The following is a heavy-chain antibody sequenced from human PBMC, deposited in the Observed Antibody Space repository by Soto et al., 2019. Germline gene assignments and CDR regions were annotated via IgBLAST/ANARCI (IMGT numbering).Heavy chain of an antibody. J-gene: IGHJ4*02. V-gene: IGHV3-66*01. Sequence: EEQLVESGGDLVQPGGSLRLSCAASGFTVSNKYMSWVRQAPGKGLEWVSLIYSGGSTYYADSVKGRFTISRDSSKNTLYLQMNRLRAEDTAMYYCAAYSHKGYWGQGTLFTVSS. CDR1: GFTVSNKY. CDR2: IYSGGST. CDR3: AAYSHKGY. D-gene: IGHD3-16*01.